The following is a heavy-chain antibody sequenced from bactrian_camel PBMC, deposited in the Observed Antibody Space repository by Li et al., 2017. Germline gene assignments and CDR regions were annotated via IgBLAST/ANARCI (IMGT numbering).Heavy chain of an antibody. J-gene: IGHJ4*01. V-gene: IGHV3S1*01. CDR3: AAGWGHCDLQTDFQH. CDR2: IGSSGGTT. D-gene: IGHD3*01. CDR1: GFTAGSYW. Sequence: HVQLVESGGSLVGPGGSLRLSCAASGFTAGSYWMSWVRQAPGKGLEWVSSIGSSGGTTYYADSVKGRSTISQDSAKNTTYLQMNSLKPEDTAMYYCAAGWGHCDLQTDFQHWGRGTQVTVS.